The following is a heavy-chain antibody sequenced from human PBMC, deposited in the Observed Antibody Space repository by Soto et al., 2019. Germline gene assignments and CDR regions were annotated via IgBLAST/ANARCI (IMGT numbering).Heavy chain of an antibody. CDR2: IYSGGTT. CDR3: ARAWWSPSRWFDP. Sequence: EVQLVETGGGLIQPGGSLRLSCEVTGFTVSSNYMSWVSQAPGKGLEWVSVIYSGGTTYSADSVKGRFTISRDDSKNTLYLQMNSLRAEDTAVYYCARAWWSPSRWFDPWGQGTLVTVSS. CDR1: GFTVSSNY. D-gene: IGHD6-6*01. V-gene: IGHV3-53*02. J-gene: IGHJ5*02.